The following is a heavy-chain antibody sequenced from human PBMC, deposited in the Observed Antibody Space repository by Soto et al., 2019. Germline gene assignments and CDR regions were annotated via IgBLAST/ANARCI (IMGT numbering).Heavy chain of an antibody. CDR1: GGSFSGYY. CDR2: INHSGSA. V-gene: IGHV4-34*01. D-gene: IGHD5-12*01. CDR3: ARAYSGYLYNWLDP. Sequence: QVQLQQWGSGLLKPSETLCLTCDVNGGSFSGYYWSWIRQPPGKGLEWIGEINHSGSANYNPSLKSRVTISIDTSKNHFSLKLNSVTAADTAVYYCARAYSGYLYNWLDPWGQGTLVTVSS. J-gene: IGHJ5*02.